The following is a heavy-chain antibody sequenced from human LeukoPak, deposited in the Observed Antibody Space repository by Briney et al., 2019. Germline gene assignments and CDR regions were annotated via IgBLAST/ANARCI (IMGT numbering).Heavy chain of an antibody. CDR1: GFSFSSYS. D-gene: IGHD5-12*01. V-gene: IGHV3-30*09. Sequence: TGGSLRLSCAASGFSFSSYSIHWVRQAPGKGLEWVAVISSDGNSKNFALSVKGRFAISRDNSKNTLFLQMNNLRSEDTALYYCVSPTADYPFLYYFDSWGQGTLVIVSS. J-gene: IGHJ4*02. CDR3: VSPTADYPFLYYFDS. CDR2: ISSDGNSK.